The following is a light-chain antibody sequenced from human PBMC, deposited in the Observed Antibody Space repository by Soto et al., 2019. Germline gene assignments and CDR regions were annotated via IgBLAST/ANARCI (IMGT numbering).Light chain of an antibody. CDR1: QSLSNNY. CDR3: QQFGNSPT. Sequence: EIVLTQSPATLSSSPGERVTLSCGASQSLSNNYLAWYQQRPGLAPRLLIFDAFSRATGIPDRFSGSGSGTDFTLTISRLEPEDFAVYYCQQFGNSPTFGGGTKVEFK. J-gene: IGKJ4*01. V-gene: IGKV3D-20*01. CDR2: DAF.